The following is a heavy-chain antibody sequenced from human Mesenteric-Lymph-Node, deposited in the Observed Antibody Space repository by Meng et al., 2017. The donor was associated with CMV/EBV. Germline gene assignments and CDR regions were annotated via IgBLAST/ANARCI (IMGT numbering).Heavy chain of an antibody. V-gene: IGHV3-23*01. CDR2: ISGSGGSI. Sequence: GGSLRLSCAASGFIFSSYAMNWVRQAPGKGLEWVSSISGSGGSIYYADSVKGRFTISRDNSKNTMYLQMDSLRAEDTAVYSCAKDSRWELRRGGAFDIWGQGTMVTVSS. CDR1: GFIFSSYA. J-gene: IGHJ3*02. D-gene: IGHD1-26*01. CDR3: AKDSRWELRRGGAFDI.